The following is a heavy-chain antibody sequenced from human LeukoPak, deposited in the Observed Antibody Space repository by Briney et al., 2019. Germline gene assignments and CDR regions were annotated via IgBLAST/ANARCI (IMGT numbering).Heavy chain of an antibody. CDR2: ISSSSSYI. Sequence: GGSLRLSCAASGFTFSSYSMNWVRQAPGKGLEWVSSISSSSSYIYYADSVKGRFTISRDNAENSLHLQMNSLRAEDTAVYYCARDWTNWGFNYMDVWGKGTTVTVSS. J-gene: IGHJ6*03. CDR3: ARDWTNWGFNYMDV. D-gene: IGHD7-27*01. CDR1: GFTFSSYS. V-gene: IGHV3-21*01.